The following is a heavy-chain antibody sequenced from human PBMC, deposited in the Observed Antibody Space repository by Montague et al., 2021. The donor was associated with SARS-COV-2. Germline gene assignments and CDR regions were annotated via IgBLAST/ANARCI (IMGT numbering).Heavy chain of an antibody. CDR1: GFSLSTSGAG. D-gene: IGHD1-26*01. J-gene: IGHJ3*02. V-gene: IGHV2-5*02. CDR3: AHRRGLLLSDAFDI. Sequence: PALVKPTQTLTLTCTFSGFSLSTSGAGVGWIRQPPGKALEWLALIYWDDDKRCSPSLKSRLTITKDTSKNQVVLTMTNMDPVDTATYYCAHRRGLLLSDAFDIWGQGTMVTVSS. CDR2: IYWDDDK.